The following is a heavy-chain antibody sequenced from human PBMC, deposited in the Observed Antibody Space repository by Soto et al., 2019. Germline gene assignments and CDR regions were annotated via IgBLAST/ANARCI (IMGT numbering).Heavy chain of an antibody. CDR2: ISGSTGKT. J-gene: IGHJ6*02. Sequence: GSLRLSCAASGFTFRTYAMSWVRQAPGKGLEWVSVISGSTGKTYYADSVKGRFTISRDNSKNTLSLQMNSLRGEDTAVYFCAKNRGSGSPYYYNMEVWGQGTMVTVSS. V-gene: IGHV3-23*01. CDR3: AKNRGSGSPYYYNMEV. CDR1: GFTFRTYA. D-gene: IGHD3-10*01.